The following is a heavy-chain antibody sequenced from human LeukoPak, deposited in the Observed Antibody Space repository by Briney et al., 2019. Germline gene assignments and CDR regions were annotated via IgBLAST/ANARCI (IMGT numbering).Heavy chain of an antibody. V-gene: IGHV3-7*01. J-gene: IGHJ4*02. CDR1: GFTFSSYW. D-gene: IGHD6-19*01. CDR3: ARAAWREWQWLVPFFDY. CDR2: IKQDGSEK. Sequence: GGSLRLSCAASGFTFSSYWMSWVRQAPGKGLEWVANIKQDGSEKYYVDPVKGRFTISRDNAKNSLYLQMNSLRAEDTAVYYCARAAWREWQWLVPFFDYWGQGTLVTVSS.